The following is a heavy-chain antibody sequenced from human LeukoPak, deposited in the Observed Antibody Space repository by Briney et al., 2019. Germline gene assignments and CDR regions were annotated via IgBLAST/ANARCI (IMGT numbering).Heavy chain of an antibody. J-gene: IGHJ4*02. CDR3: ATLGPPIY. CDR2: ISSDASSI. V-gene: IGHV3-74*01. Sequence: PGGSLRLSCVASGFTFSSYWMHWVRQAPGKGLMWVSRISSDASSILYADSVKGRFTISRDNAKNTLYLQMNSLRAEDTAVYYCATLGPPIYWGQGTLVTVSS. CDR1: GFTFSSYW.